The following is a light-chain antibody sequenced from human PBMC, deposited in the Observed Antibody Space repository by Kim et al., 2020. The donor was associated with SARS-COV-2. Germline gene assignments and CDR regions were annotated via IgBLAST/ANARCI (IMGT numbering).Light chain of an antibody. Sequence: QSALTQPASVSGSPGQSITISCTGTSSDVGGYNYVSWYQQYPGKAPKLMIYDVFKRPSGVSNRFSGSKYGNTASLTISGLEAEDEADYYATSYRSSGYVFGAGTKVTVL. CDR3: TSYRSSGYV. J-gene: IGLJ1*01. CDR2: DVF. CDR1: SSDVGGYNY. V-gene: IGLV2-14*03.